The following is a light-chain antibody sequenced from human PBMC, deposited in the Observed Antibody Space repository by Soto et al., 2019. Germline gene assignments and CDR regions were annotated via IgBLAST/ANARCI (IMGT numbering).Light chain of an antibody. CDR3: QQYDSTPPT. V-gene: IGKV3-20*01. Sequence: EIVLTQSPGTLSLSPGERATLSCRASQSVNSNYLAWYQRKPGQAPRLLIYGASNRATDIPYRFSASGSGTDLTHTITRLEAEDFAVYYCQQYDSTPPTFGQGTKVEVK. CDR2: GAS. J-gene: IGKJ1*01. CDR1: QSVNSNY.